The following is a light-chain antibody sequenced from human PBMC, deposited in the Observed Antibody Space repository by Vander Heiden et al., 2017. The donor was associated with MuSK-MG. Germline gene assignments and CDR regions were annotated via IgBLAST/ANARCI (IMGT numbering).Light chain of an antibody. J-gene: IGLJ2*01. Sequence: SPPTPPAPVSGSPGQSIPISCPGTSSYAVCSNYVPWHQQHPSKAPKLIIYRVGNRASGVSNRFSGSKAGDTAYLTISGLQAEDEADYYCSSYTSSSTLVFGGGTKLTVL. CDR3: SSYTSSSTLV. CDR2: RVG. V-gene: IGLV2-14*01. CDR1: SSYAVCSNY.